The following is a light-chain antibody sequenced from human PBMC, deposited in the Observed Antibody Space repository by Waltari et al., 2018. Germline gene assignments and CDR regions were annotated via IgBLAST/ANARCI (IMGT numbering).Light chain of an antibody. J-gene: IGKJ2*01. V-gene: IGKV1-39*01. Sequence: DIQMTQSPSSLSASVGDRVTITCRASESIGDYLNWYQQKPGKAPNLLIFAASSLQSGVPLRFSGSGYGTDFTLTISGLQPDDFATYYCQQSFKIPRTFGQGTKVEMK. CDR3: QQSFKIPRT. CDR1: ESIGDY. CDR2: AAS.